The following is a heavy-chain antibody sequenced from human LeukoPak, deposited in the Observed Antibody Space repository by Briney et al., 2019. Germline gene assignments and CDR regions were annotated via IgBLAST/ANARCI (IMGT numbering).Heavy chain of an antibody. V-gene: IGHV1-24*01. CDR2: FDPEDGET. Sequence: GASVKVSCKVSGYTLTELSMHWVRQAPGKGLEWMGGFDPEDGETIYAQKFQGRVTMTEDTSTDTAYMELSSLRSEDTAVYYCATDRLVHCSGVSCYVRFAHWGQGTLVTVSS. J-gene: IGHJ4*02. CDR3: ATDRLVHCSGVSCYVRFAH. D-gene: IGHD2-15*01. CDR1: GYTLTELS.